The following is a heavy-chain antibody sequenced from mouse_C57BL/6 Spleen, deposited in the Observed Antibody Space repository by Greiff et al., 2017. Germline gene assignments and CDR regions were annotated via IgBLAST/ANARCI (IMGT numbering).Heavy chain of an antibody. D-gene: IGHD1-1*01. CDR3: AKHGAKSSRGYFDY. J-gene: IGHJ2*01. V-gene: IGHV5-9*01. CDR1: GFTFSSYT. Sequence: EVKLVESGGGLVKPGGSLKLSCAASGFTFSSYTMSWVRQTPEKRLEWVATISGGGGNTYYPDSVKGRCTISRDTAKNTLYLQMSSLRSEDTALYYCAKHGAKSSRGYFDYWGQGTTLTVSS. CDR2: ISGGGGNT.